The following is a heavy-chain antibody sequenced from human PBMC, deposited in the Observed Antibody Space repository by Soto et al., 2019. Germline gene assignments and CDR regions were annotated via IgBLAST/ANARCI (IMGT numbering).Heavy chain of an antibody. CDR2: ISAYNGNT. J-gene: IGHJ6*03. V-gene: IGHV1-18*01. Sequence: ASVKVSCKASGYTFTSYGISWVRQAPGQGLEWMGWISAYNGNTNYAQKLQGRVTMTTDTSTSTAYMELRSLRSDDTAVYYCARPRVQVLRFLEWLPPGYYYMDVWGKGTTVTVSS. CDR1: GYTFTSYG. D-gene: IGHD3-3*01. CDR3: ARPRVQVLRFLEWLPPGYYYMDV.